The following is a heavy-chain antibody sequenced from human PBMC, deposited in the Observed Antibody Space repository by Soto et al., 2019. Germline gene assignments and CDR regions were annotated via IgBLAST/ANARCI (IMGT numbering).Heavy chain of an antibody. Sequence: SETLALTCAVYGGSFIGYYWSWIRQPPGKGLEWIGEINHSGSTNYNPSLKSRVTISVDTSKNQFSLKLSSVTAADTAVYYCARGYYDFWSGYYRWFDPWGQGTLVTVSS. J-gene: IGHJ5*02. CDR1: GGSFIGYY. CDR3: ARGYYDFWSGYYRWFDP. CDR2: INHSGST. V-gene: IGHV4-34*01. D-gene: IGHD3-3*01.